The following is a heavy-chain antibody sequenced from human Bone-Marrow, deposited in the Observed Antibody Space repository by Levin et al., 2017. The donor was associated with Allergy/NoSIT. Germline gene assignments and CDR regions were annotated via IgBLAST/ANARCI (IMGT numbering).Heavy chain of an antibody. Sequence: PSETLSLTCTVSGGSIAKSDFYWTWIRQSPGKGLEWIGYIFHTGSTFYNPSLESRASLSLSTSKNQFSLNLSSVTAADTAVYFCARDGYYSTRGYYYGMDVWSRGTTVTVSS. CDR3: ARDGYYSTRGYYYGMDV. CDR2: IFHTGST. D-gene: IGHD2-2*03. J-gene: IGHJ6*02. V-gene: IGHV4-30-4*01. CDR1: GGSIAKSDFY.